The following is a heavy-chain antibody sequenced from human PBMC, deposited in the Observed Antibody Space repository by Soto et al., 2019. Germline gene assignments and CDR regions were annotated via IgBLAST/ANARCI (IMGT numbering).Heavy chain of an antibody. CDR1: GFTFSSYA. Sequence: GGSLRLSCAASGFTFSSYAMSWVRQAPGKGLEWVSAISGSGGSTYYADSVKGRFTISRDNSKNTLYLQMNSLRAEDTAVYYCAKDGYSSSWYFSRLDQEEIDYWGQGTLVTVSS. V-gene: IGHV3-23*01. J-gene: IGHJ4*02. D-gene: IGHD6-13*01. CDR2: ISGSGGST. CDR3: AKDGYSSSWYFSRLDQEEIDY.